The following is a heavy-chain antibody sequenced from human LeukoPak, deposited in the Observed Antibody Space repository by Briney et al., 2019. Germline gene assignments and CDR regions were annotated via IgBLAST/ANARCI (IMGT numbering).Heavy chain of an antibody. CDR2: IIPIFGTA. CDR3: ARLVGEHRPFDY. V-gene: IGHV1-69*01. Sequence: SVTVSCKASGGTFSSYAISWVRQAPGQGLEWMGGIIPIFGTANYAQKFQGRVTITADESTSTAYMELSSLRSEDTAVYYCARLVGEHRPFDYWGQGTLVTVSS. J-gene: IGHJ4*02. CDR1: GGTFSSYA. D-gene: IGHD2-21*01.